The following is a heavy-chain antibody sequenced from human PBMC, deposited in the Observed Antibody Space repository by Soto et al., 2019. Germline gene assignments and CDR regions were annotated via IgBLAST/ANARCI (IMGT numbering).Heavy chain of an antibody. CDR3: AKDFYYGSGSYTGSGAFHI. CDR2: ISWDGSGT. CDR1: GFTFDDYT. Sequence: EVQLVESGGVVVQPGGSLRLSCAASGFTFDDYTMHWVRQAPGKGLEWVSLISWDGSGTYYADSVKGRFTISRDNSKNSLYLQMNSLRTEDTALYYCAKDFYYGSGSYTGSGAFHIWGQGTMVTVSS. V-gene: IGHV3-43*01. J-gene: IGHJ3*02. D-gene: IGHD3-10*01.